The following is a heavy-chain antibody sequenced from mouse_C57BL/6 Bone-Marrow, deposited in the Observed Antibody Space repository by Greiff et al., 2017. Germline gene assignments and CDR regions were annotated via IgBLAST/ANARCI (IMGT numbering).Heavy chain of an antibody. CDR2: IDPENGDT. V-gene: IGHV14-4*01. Sequence: VQLQQSGAELVSPGPSVKLSCTAPGFNTKDAYMPWVKKRTEQGLEWIGWIDPENGDTEYASKLQGKATITADTSSNTAYLQIMSLTSEDTAVYYCTTTWFAYWGQGALVPVSA. CDR1: GFNTKDAY. J-gene: IGHJ3*01. CDR3: TTTWFAY.